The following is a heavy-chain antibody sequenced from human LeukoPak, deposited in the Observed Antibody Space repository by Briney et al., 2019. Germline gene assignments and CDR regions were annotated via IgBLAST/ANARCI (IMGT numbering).Heavy chain of an antibody. CDR1: GFRFNTYW. D-gene: IGHD3-22*01. Sequence: GGSLRLSCAASGFRFNTYWMSWVRQAPGKGLEWVAFIRYDGSNKYYADSVKGRFTISRDNSKNTLYLQMNSLRAEDTAVYYCAKEFPTKYYYDSSGYYYFDYWGQGTLVTVSS. CDR3: AKEFPTKYYYDSSGYYYFDY. CDR2: IRYDGSNK. J-gene: IGHJ4*02. V-gene: IGHV3-30*02.